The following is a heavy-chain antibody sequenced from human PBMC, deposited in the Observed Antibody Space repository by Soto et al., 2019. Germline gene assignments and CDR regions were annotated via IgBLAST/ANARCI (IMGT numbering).Heavy chain of an antibody. CDR1: GFTFSSYG. J-gene: IGHJ6*02. CDR2: IRYDGTKE. D-gene: IGHD3-10*01. CDR3: ARDRTYFGSGSVAMDV. V-gene: IGHV3-33*07. Sequence: GGSLRLSCAASGFTFSSYGMYWVRQAPGKGLEWLANIRYDGTKEYYADFVKGRFTISRDNSKNTLYLQMNSLRAEDTAVYYCARDRTYFGSGSVAMDVWGQGTTVTV.